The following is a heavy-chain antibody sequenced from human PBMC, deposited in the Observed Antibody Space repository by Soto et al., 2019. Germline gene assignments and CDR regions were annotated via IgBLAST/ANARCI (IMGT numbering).Heavy chain of an antibody. CDR3: VSGIAVTGNGNFDF. V-gene: IGHV4-30-4*01. J-gene: IGHJ4*02. D-gene: IGHD6-19*01. Sequence: PSETLSLTCTFSCASIISGDYYWGWIRQPPGKGLEWIGCISYSRSPYYNPSLTSRLTISVVTSQNQFSLKVSSVTAADTAVYYCVSGIAVTGNGNFDFWGQGSLVTV. CDR2: ISYSRSP. CDR1: CASIISGDYY.